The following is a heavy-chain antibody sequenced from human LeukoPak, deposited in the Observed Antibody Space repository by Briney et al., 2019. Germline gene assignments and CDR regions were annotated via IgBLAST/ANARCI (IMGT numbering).Heavy chain of an antibody. D-gene: IGHD6-19*01. Sequence: GGSLRLSCAASGFTFSDYYMSWIRQAPGKGLEWVSYISSSGSTIYYADSVKGRFTISRDNAKNSLYLQMNSLRAGDTAVYYCAGTVAAVEGYFDYWGQGTLVTVSS. CDR2: ISSSGSTI. J-gene: IGHJ4*02. V-gene: IGHV3-11*01. CDR1: GFTFSDYY. CDR3: AGTVAAVEGYFDY.